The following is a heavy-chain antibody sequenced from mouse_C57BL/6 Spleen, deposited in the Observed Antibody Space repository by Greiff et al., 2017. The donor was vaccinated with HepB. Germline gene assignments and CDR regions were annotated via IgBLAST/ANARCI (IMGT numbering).Heavy chain of an antibody. CDR3: TRSGYYGSSYPFDY. CDR2: ISSGGDYI. J-gene: IGHJ2*01. V-gene: IGHV5-9-1*02. CDR1: GFTFSSYA. Sequence: EVQGVESGEGLVKPGGSLKLSCAASGFTFSSYAMSWVRQTPEKRLEWVAYISSGGDYIYYADTVKGRFTISRDNARNTLYLQMSSLKSEDTAMYYCTRSGYYGSSYPFDYWGQGTTLTVSS. D-gene: IGHD1-1*01.